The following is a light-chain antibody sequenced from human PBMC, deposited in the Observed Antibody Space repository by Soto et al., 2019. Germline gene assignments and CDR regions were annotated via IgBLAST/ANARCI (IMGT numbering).Light chain of an antibody. CDR3: QHFKSCPIP. CDR2: ESS. J-gene: IGKJ5*01. CDR1: QGIGNP. V-gene: IGKV1-13*02. Sequence: AIQITRSPSSLSATVGDRVTISCRASQGIGNPLGWYQQKPGKAPKVLIYESSLLQSGVPSRFSGSGSGTDFTLTICSLQPEDFATYYCQHFKSCPIPFGQGTRLAI.